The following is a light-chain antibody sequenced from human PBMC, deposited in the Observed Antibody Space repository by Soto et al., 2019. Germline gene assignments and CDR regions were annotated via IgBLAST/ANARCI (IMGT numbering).Light chain of an antibody. V-gene: IGKV1-27*01. CDR3: QKYDTVPWT. CDR1: QTIGKY. Sequence: DIQITQSPSSLPASVGDRVTITCRASQTIGKYLVWYQQKAGKVPKLLIYGASTLHSGVPSRFSGSGSGTYFTLTITSLHPGDFATYYCQKYDTVPWTFGQGAKVLSK. J-gene: IGKJ1*01. CDR2: GAS.